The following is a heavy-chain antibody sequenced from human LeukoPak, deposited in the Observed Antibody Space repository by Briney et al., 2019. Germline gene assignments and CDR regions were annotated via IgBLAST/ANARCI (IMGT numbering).Heavy chain of an antibody. D-gene: IGHD3-16*01. Sequence: SETLSLTCTVSGGSISDYHRGWIRQPPGKGLEWIGYFYNSGSSTYNPSLKSRVTISVDTSKEQFSLKVNSVTAADTAVYYCTRGAGWLIDYWGQGILVTVSS. CDR2: FYNSGSS. CDR1: GGSISDYH. J-gene: IGHJ4*02. V-gene: IGHV4-59*01. CDR3: TRGAGWLIDY.